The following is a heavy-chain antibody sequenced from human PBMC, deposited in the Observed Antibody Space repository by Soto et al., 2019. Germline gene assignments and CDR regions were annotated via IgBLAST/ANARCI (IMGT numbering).Heavy chain of an antibody. CDR3: AKDASVAGTFDY. D-gene: IGHD6-19*01. CDR2: ISKDSNDI. J-gene: IGHJ4*02. V-gene: IGHV3-48*01. Sequence: QAGGSLRLSCAAAGFTFSSYSMNWVRQAPGKGLEWVSYISKDSNDIYYADSVKGRFTISRDNAKNTIYLQMNSLRPEDTALYYCAKDASVAGTFDYWGQGTLVTVSS. CDR1: GFTFSSYS.